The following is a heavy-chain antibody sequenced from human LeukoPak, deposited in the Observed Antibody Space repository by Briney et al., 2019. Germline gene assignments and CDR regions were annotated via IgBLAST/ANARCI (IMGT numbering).Heavy chain of an antibody. V-gene: IGHV4-59*01. CDR2: IYYSGST. CDR1: GGSFSSYY. J-gene: IGHJ4*02. CDR3: ARGPIVVVVPAAIGDYFDY. D-gene: IGHD2-2*02. Sequence: PSETLSLTCTVSGGSFSSYYWSWIRQPPGKGLEWIGYIYYSGSTNYNPSLKSRVTISVDTSKNQFSLKLSSVTAADTAVYYCARGPIVVVVPAAIGDYFDYWGQGTLVTVSS.